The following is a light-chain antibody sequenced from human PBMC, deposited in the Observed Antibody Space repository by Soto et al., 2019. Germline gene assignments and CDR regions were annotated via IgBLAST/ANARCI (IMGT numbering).Light chain of an antibody. Sequence: VLPQSPGPLSLSPGERATLSCRASPSVDTAYLVWYQQKPGRAPRLHIYGAFNSATGIPDRFSGSGSGADFSRTINSLATEDFAADDCHHCYVSPCPVGQGTNV. V-gene: IGKV3-20*01. CDR2: GAF. CDR3: HHCYVSPCP. J-gene: IGKJ1*01. CDR1: PSVDTAY.